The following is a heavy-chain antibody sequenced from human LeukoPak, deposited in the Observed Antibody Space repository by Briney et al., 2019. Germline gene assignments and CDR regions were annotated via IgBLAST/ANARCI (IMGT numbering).Heavy chain of an antibody. CDR2: IKQDGSEK. V-gene: IGHV3-7*01. CDR1: GFTFRDYW. CDR3: AILGTAFDI. D-gene: IGHD2-21*01. Sequence: GGSLRLSCASSGFTFRDYWMSWVRQAPGKGLEWQANIKQDGSEKYYVDSVKGRFTISRDNAKNSLYLQMNSLRADDTAIYYCAILGTAFDIWGQGTMVTVSS. J-gene: IGHJ3*02.